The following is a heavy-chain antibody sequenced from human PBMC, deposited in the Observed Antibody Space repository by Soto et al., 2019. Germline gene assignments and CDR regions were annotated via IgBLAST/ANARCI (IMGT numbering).Heavy chain of an antibody. CDR2: IYYSGST. V-gene: IGHV4-61*01. CDR1: GGSVSSGSYY. D-gene: IGHD2-2*01. Sequence: SETLSLTCTVSGGSVSSGSYYWSWIRQPPGKGLEWIGYIYYSGSTNYNPSLKSRVTISVDTSKNQFSLKLSSVTAADTAVYYCARGRLARNQRGYCSSTSCPRLFDPWGRGTLVTVSS. CDR3: ARGRLARNQRGYCSSTSCPRLFDP. J-gene: IGHJ5*02.